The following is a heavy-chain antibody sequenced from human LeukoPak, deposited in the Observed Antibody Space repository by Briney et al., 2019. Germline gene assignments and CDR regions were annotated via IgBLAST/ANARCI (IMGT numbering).Heavy chain of an antibody. CDR3: ARIECSSSSGGYYFDY. CDR1: GYTFTSYD. J-gene: IGHJ4*02. V-gene: IGHV1-8*01. CDR2: MNPNSGNT. Sequence: ASVKVSCKASGYTFTSYDINWVRQATGQGLEWMGWMNPNSGNTGYAQKFQGRVTMTRNTSISTAYMELSSLRSEDTAVYYCARIECSSSSGGYYFDYWGQGTLVTVSS. D-gene: IGHD6-6*01.